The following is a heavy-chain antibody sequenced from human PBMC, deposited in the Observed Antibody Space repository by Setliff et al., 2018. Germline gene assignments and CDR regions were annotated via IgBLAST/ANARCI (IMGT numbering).Heavy chain of an antibody. V-gene: IGHV7-4-1*02. D-gene: IGHD1-26*01. J-gene: IGHJ4*02. CDR1: GYTFTSYA. CDR3: AREPRGDWEYYFDY. Sequence: GASVKVSCKASGYTFTSYAMNWVRQAPGQGLEWMGWINTNTGNPTYAQGFTGRFVFSLDTSVSTAYLQISSLKAEDTAVYYCAREPRGDWEYYFDYWGQGTLVTVSS. CDR2: INTNTGNP.